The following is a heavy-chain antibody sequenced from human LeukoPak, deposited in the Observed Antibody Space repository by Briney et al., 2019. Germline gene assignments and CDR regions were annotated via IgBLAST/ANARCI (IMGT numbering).Heavy chain of an antibody. J-gene: IGHJ4*02. Sequence: PGGSLRLSCAASGFTFSSYWMHWVRQAPGKGLVWVSRINSDGSSTSYADSVKGRFTISRDNAKNTLYLQMNSLRAEDTAVYYCAREGYDSSGYYGFDYWGQGTLVTVSS. CDR1: GFTFSSYW. CDR2: INSDGSST. V-gene: IGHV3-74*01. CDR3: AREGYDSSGYYGFDY. D-gene: IGHD3-22*01.